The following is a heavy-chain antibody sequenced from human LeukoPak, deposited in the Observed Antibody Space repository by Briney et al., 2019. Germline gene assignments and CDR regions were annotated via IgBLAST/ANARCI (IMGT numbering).Heavy chain of an antibody. V-gene: IGHV3-23*01. CDR1: GLTFSTYA. Sequence: PGGSLRLSCAASGLTFSTYAMSWVRQAPGKGLEWVSAISGGGDRTYYADSVKGRFTISRDNSKNTLYVQMNSLSAEDTALYYCARGYCSNGVCYRGGFDFWGQGTLVTVSS. CDR2: ISGGGDRT. D-gene: IGHD2-8*01. J-gene: IGHJ4*02. CDR3: ARGYCSNGVCYRGGFDF.